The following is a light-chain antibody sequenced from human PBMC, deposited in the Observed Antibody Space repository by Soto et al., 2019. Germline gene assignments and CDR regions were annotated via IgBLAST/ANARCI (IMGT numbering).Light chain of an antibody. J-gene: IGKJ4*01. V-gene: IGKV1-33*01. CDR3: QQYDKLPLT. CDR1: QDISNH. Sequence: DIQLTQSPSSLSASVGDRVTITCQASQDISNHLNWYQQRPGKDPNLLIHAASNLQTGVPSRIIGGASGTDFSFTISSLQPEDIGTYYCQQYDKLPLTFGGGTKVEIK. CDR2: AAS.